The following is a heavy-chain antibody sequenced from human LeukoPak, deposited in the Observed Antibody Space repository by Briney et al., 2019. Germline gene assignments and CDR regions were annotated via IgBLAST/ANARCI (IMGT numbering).Heavy chain of an antibody. D-gene: IGHD2-8*01. CDR2: IIPILGIA. CDR3: ARDSNGPYWYFDL. CDR1: RGTFSSYS. J-gene: IGHJ2*01. V-gene: IGHV1-69*04. Sequence: SVKLSCKASRGTFSSYSISWVRQAPGQGLEWMGRIIPILGIANYAQKFQGRVTITADKSTSTAYMELSSLRSEDTAVYYCARDSNGPYWYFDLWGRGTLVTVSS.